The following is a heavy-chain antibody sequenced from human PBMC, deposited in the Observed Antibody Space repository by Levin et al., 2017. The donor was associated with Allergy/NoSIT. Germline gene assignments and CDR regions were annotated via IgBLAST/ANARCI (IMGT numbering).Heavy chain of an antibody. Sequence: GGSLRLSCAASGFTFSNAWMSWVRQAPGKGLEWVGRIKSKTDGGTTDYAAPVKGRFTISRDDSKNTLYLQMNSLKTEDTAVYYCTTDWLRSGYDILPPSPTGYWGQGTLVTVSS. D-gene: IGHD5-12*01. CDR3: TTDWLRSGYDILPPSPTGY. V-gene: IGHV3-15*01. CDR2: IKSKTDGGTT. J-gene: IGHJ4*02. CDR1: GFTFSNAW.